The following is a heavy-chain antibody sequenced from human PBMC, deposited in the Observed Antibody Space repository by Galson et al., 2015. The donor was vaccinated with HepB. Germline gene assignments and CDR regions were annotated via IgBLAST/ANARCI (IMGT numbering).Heavy chain of an antibody. Sequence: SVKVSCKVSGYTLTELSMHWVRQAPGKGLEWMGGFDPEDGETIYAQKFQGRVTMTEDTSTDTAYMELSSLRSEDTAVYYCATPSPGSAAAGLYYYYGMDVWGQGTTVTVSS. CDR3: ATPSPGSAAAGLYYYYGMDV. V-gene: IGHV1-24*01. CDR1: GYTLTELS. CDR2: FDPEDGET. D-gene: IGHD6-13*01. J-gene: IGHJ6*02.